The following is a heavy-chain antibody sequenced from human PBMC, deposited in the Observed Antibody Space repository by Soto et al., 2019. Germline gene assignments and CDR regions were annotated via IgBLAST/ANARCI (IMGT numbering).Heavy chain of an antibody. J-gene: IGHJ5*02. D-gene: IGHD3-10*01. CDR3: ARDFGGILRFGES. CDR2: IPSSTSYI. CDR1: GFTFSTYN. Sequence: DVQLVESWGGLVKPGGSLRLSCAASGFTFSTYNMNWVRQAPGKGLEWVSSIPSSTSYIFYADSVKGRFTISRDNAKNSLYLQMNSLRAEDTAVYYCARDFGGILRFGESWGQGNLVTVSS. V-gene: IGHV3-21*01.